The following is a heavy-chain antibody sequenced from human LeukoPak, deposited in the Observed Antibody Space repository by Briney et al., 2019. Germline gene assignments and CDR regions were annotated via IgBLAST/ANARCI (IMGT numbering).Heavy chain of an antibody. CDR3: ARGSKLTTGTMGDLDY. V-gene: IGHV3-11*04. J-gene: IGHJ4*02. D-gene: IGHD1-1*01. CDR2: ISSSGSTI. Sequence: GGSQRLSCAASGFTFSDYYMSWIRQAPGKGLEWVSYISSSGSTIYYVDSVKGRFTISRDNAKNSLYLQMNSLRAEDTAVYYCARGSKLTTGTMGDLDYWGQGTLVTVSS. CDR1: GFTFSDYY.